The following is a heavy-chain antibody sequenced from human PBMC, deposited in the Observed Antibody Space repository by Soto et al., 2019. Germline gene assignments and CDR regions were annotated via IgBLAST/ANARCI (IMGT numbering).Heavy chain of an antibody. J-gene: IGHJ6*02. V-gene: IGHV3-11*01. CDR2: ISSSGSTI. CDR3: ARDPRYYYYYGMDV. Sequence: QVQLVESGGGLVKPGGSLRLSCAASGFTFSDYYMSWIRQAPGKGLEWVSYISSSGSTIYYADSVKGRFTISRDNXXNSLYLQMSSLRAEDTAVYYCARDPRYYYYYGMDVWGQGTTVTVSS. CDR1: GFTFSDYY.